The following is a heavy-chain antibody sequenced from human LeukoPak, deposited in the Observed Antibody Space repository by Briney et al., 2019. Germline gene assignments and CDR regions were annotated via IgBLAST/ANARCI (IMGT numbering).Heavy chain of an antibody. J-gene: IGHJ4*02. V-gene: IGHV4-61*02. D-gene: IGHD3-22*01. Sequence: SQTLSLTCTVSGDSISSGSYYWSWTRQPPGKGLEWIGRIYTSGSTNYNPSLKTRVTISVDTSNNQFSLKLSSVTAADTAVYYCARSDTYSYDSSGYYFDYWGQGTLVTVSS. CDR2: IYTSGST. CDR3: ARSDTYSYDSSGYYFDY. CDR1: GDSISSGSYY.